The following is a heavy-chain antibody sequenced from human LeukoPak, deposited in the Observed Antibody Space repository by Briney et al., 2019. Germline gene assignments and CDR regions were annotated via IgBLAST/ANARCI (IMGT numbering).Heavy chain of an antibody. Sequence: GGSLRLSCAASGFTFTGYAMSWVRQVPGEGLKWVSAISGSGGRTYYADSVKGRFTISRDNSKNTLYLQMNSLRAEDTAVYYCAKDRQGFGFGEQLDYYYMDVWGKGTTVTVSS. D-gene: IGHD3-10*01. CDR2: ISGSGGRT. CDR1: GFTFTGYA. J-gene: IGHJ6*03. CDR3: AKDRQGFGFGEQLDYYYMDV. V-gene: IGHV3-23*01.